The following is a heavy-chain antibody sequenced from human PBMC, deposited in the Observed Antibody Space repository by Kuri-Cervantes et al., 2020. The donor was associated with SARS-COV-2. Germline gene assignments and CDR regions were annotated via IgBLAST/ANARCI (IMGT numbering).Heavy chain of an antibody. CDR3: ARDSPGATNWFDP. Sequence: LSLTCAVYGGSFSGYYWSWIRQPPGKGLEWIGEINHSGSTNYNPSLKSRVTISVDTSKNQFSLKLSSVTAADTAVYYCARDSPGATNWFDPWGQGTLVTVSS. CDR1: GGSFSGYY. D-gene: IGHD6-25*01. CDR2: INHSGST. J-gene: IGHJ5*02. V-gene: IGHV4-34*01.